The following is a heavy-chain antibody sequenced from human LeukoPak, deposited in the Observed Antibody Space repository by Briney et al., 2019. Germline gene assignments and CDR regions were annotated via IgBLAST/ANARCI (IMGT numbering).Heavy chain of an antibody. J-gene: IGHJ6*03. CDR1: GGSFSGYY. CDR3: ARGPAKTGILYYMDV. CDR2: INHSGST. V-gene: IGHV4-34*01. D-gene: IGHD1-1*01. Sequence: SETLSLTCAVYGGSFSGYYWSWIRQPPGKGLEWIGEINHSGSTNYNPSLKSQVTISVDTSKNQFSLKLSSVTAADTAVYYCARGPAKTGILYYMDVWGKGTTVTVSS.